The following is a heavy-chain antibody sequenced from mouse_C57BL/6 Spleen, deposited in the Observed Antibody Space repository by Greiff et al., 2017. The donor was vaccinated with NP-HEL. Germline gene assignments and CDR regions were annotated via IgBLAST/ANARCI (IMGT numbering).Heavy chain of an antibody. CDR3: TTKGRRAMEC. CDR1: GFNIKDDY. V-gene: IGHV14-4*01. D-gene: IGHD3-3*01. J-gene: IGHJ4*01. CDR2: IDPENGDT. Sequence: VQLKQSGAELVRPGASVKLSCTASGFNIKDDYMHWVKQRPEQGLEWIGWIDPENGDTEYASKFQGKATITADTSSNTAYLQLSSLTSEDTAVYYCTTKGRRAMECWGQRTSVTVAS.